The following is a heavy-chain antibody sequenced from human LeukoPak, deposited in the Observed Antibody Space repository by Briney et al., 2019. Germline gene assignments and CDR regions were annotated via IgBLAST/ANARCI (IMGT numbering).Heavy chain of an antibody. V-gene: IGHV1-2*02. J-gene: IGHJ4*02. D-gene: IGHD1-26*01. CDR1: GYTFSDYY. Sequence: ASVKVSCKASGYTFSDYYIHWVRQAPGHGLEWMGWLNPNSGDTYSAQKFQGRVTMTRDTSISTAYIEVSRLRSDDTAVYYCTRGRRILVGDTNAGDFFDFWGQGPLVTVSS. CDR3: TRGRRILVGDTNAGDFFDF. CDR2: LNPNSGDT.